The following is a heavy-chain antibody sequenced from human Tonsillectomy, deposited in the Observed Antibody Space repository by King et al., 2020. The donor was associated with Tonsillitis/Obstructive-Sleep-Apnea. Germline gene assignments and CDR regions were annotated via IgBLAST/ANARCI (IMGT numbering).Heavy chain of an antibody. CDR1: GFTFSSYC. Sequence: VQLVESGGGLVKPGGSLRLSCAASGFTFSSYCINWVRQAPGKGLEWVSSISSSSTFIYYADSVKGRFTISRDNAKNSLYLQMNSLRAEDTAVYYCARTYYYDSSGYYFGAFDIWGQGTMVTVPS. CDR2: ISSSSTFI. D-gene: IGHD3-22*01. V-gene: IGHV3-21*01. CDR3: ARTYYYDSSGYYFGAFDI. J-gene: IGHJ3*02.